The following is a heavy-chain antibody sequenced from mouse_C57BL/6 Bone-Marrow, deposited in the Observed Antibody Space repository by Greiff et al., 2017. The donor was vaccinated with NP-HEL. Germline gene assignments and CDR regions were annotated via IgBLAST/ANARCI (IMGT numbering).Heavy chain of an antibody. D-gene: IGHD3-2*02. J-gene: IGHJ3*01. CDR2: IRSKSNNYAT. Sequence: EVQLVESGGGLVQPKGSLKLSCAASGFSFNTYAMNWVRPAPGKGLEWVARIRSKSNNYATYYADSVEDRFTISRDDSESMLYLQMNNLKTEDTAMYYCVRQGAAQAPFAYWGQGTLVTVSA. V-gene: IGHV10-1*01. CDR3: VRQGAAQAPFAY. CDR1: GFSFNTYA.